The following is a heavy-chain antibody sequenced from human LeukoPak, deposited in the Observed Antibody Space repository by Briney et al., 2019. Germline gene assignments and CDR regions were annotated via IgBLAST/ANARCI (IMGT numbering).Heavy chain of an antibody. CDR2: IYSGGST. V-gene: IGHV3-53*01. D-gene: IGHD6-13*01. CDR3: ARGAGIGIAANLVDY. CDR1: GFTVNSNY. J-gene: IGHJ4*02. Sequence: GGSLRLSCAAAGFTVNSNYMSWVRQAPGKGLEWVSVIYSGGSTYYADSVKGRFTISRDNAKNSLYLQMNSLRAEDTAVYYCARGAGIGIAANLVDYWGQGTLVTVSS.